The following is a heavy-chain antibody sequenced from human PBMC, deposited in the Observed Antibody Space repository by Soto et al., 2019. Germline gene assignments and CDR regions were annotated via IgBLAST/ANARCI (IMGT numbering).Heavy chain of an antibody. V-gene: IGHV4-59*01. Sequence: SETLSLTCTVSGGSISSYYWSWIRQPPGKGLEWIGYIYYSGSNNYNPALKSRVTISVDTSKNQFSLKLSSVTAADTAVYYCARVDGYSNYNWFDPWGQGTLVTVSS. D-gene: IGHD4-4*01. CDR1: GGSISSYY. CDR3: ARVDGYSNYNWFDP. CDR2: IYYSGSN. J-gene: IGHJ5*02.